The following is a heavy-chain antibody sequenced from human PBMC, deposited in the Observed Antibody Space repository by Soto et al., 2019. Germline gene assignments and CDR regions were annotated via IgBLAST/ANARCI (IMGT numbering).Heavy chain of an antibody. Sequence: GSLRLSCAASGFTFSSYGMSWVRQAPGKGLEWVSAISGSGGSTNYADSVKGRFTISRDNSKSTMYLQMNSLRAVDTAVYYCAKNPFPNRGHFDYWGQGTLVTVSS. CDR1: GFTFSSYG. D-gene: IGHD2-8*01. CDR3: AKNPFPNRGHFDY. J-gene: IGHJ4*02. V-gene: IGHV3-23*01. CDR2: ISGSGGST.